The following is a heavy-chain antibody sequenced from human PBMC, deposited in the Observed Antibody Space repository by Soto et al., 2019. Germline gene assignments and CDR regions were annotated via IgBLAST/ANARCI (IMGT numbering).Heavy chain of an antibody. D-gene: IGHD3-10*01. CDR3: ARVCGRGVRNWFDP. V-gene: IGHV4-30-2*01. CDR1: GGSISSGGYS. CDR2: IYHSGST. J-gene: IGHJ5*02. Sequence: SETLSLTCAVSGGSISSGGYSWSWIRQPPGKGLEWIGYIYHSGSTYYNPSLKSRVTISVDRSKNQFSLKLSSVTAADTAVHYCARVCGRGVRNWFDPWGQGTLVTVSS.